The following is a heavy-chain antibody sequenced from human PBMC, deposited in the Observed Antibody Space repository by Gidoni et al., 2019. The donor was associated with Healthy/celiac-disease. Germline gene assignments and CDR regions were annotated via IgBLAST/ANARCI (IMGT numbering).Heavy chain of an antibody. CDR1: GGTFSSYA. Sequence: QVQLVQSGAEVKKPGSSVKVSCKASGGTFSSYAISWVRQAPGQGLEWMGRIIPILGIANYAQKFQGRVTITADKSTSTAYMELSSLRSEDTAVYYCARDQYYDFWSGLTPYYYGMDVWGQGTTVTVSS. J-gene: IGHJ6*02. D-gene: IGHD3-3*01. CDR3: ARDQYYDFWSGLTPYYYGMDV. CDR2: IIPILGIA. V-gene: IGHV1-69*09.